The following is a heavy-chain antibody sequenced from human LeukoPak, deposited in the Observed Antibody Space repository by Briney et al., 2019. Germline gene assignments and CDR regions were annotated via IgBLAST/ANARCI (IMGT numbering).Heavy chain of an antibody. CDR1: GFTFSSYG. J-gene: IGHJ5*02. V-gene: IGHV3-33*06. D-gene: IGHD3-10*01. CDR2: IWYDGSNK. CDR3: AKAGATMVRGPPQKNNWFDP. Sequence: PGGSLRLSCAAPGFTFSSYGMHWVRQAPGKGLEWVAVIWYDGSNKYYADSVKGRFTISRDNSKNTLYLQMNSLRAEDTAVYYCAKAGATMVRGPPQKNNWFDPWGQGTLVTVSS.